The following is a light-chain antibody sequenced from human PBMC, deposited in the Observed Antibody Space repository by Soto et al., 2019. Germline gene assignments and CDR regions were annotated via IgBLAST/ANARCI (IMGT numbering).Light chain of an antibody. J-gene: IGLJ3*02. CDR1: SSDVRGYNY. CDR3: SSYTSRNTWV. CDR2: EVS. Sequence: QSALTQPASVSGSPGQSITISCTGTSSDVRGYNYVSWYQQYPGKAPKLMIYEVSNRPSGVSNRFSGSKSGNTASLTISGLQAEDEADYYCSSYTSRNTWVFGGGTKLTVL. V-gene: IGLV2-14*01.